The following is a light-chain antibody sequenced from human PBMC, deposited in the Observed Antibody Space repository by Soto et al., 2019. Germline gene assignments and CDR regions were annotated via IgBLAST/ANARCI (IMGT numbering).Light chain of an antibody. CDR2: GAS. V-gene: IGKV3-20*01. Sequence: EIVLTQSPGTLSLSPGERATLSCRASQSVSRNYLAWYQQKPGQAPRLLIYGASSRATGIPDRFRGSGSGTDFTLTISRLEPEDFAVYYCQQYGSSGTFGQGTKVDIK. CDR1: QSVSRNY. CDR3: QQYGSSGT. J-gene: IGKJ1*01.